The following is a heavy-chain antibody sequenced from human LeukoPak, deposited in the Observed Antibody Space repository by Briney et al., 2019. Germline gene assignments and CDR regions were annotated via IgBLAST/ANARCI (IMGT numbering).Heavy chain of an antibody. CDR1: GFTFSTYW. D-gene: IGHD6-19*01. V-gene: IGHV3-48*03. CDR3: AKVSGSGWYFDH. J-gene: IGHJ4*02. CDR2: ISSSGILI. Sequence: PGGSLRLSCVVSGFTFSTYWMSWVRQAPGKGLEWVSFISSSGILIYYADSVKGRFTISRDSGKNSLFLQMDSLRVEDTAVYYCAKVSGSGWYFDHWGRGTLVTVSS.